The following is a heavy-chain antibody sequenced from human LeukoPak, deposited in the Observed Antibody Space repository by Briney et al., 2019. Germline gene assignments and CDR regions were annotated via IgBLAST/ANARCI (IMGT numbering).Heavy chain of an antibody. Sequence: GGSLRLSCAASGFAFSSYAMSWVRQAPGKGLEWVSAVSGSGGSTYYADSVKGRFTISRDNSKNTLYLQMNSLRAEDTAVYYCAKEVGYSSSWYGGSDPWGQGTLVTVSS. J-gene: IGHJ5*02. CDR2: VSGSGGST. D-gene: IGHD6-13*01. CDR3: AKEVGYSSSWYGGSDP. CDR1: GFAFSSYA. V-gene: IGHV3-23*01.